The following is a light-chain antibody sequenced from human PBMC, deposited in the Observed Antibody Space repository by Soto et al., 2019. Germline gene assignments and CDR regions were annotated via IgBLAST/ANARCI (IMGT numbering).Light chain of an antibody. CDR1: SSNIGSNS. V-gene: IGLV1-47*01. Sequence: QSVLTQPPSASETPGQRVTIPCSGGSSNIGSNSVYWYQQLPGTAPKLLIYRNNQRSSGVPDRFSGSKSDTSASLASSGLRSEDEADYYCAAWDDSLSGVIFGGGTQLTVL. CDR3: AAWDDSLSGVI. J-gene: IGLJ2*01. CDR2: RNN.